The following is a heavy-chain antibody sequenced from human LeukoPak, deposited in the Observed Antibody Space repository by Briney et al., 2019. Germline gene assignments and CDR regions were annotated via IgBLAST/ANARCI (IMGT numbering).Heavy chain of an antibody. CDR1: GGTFSSYA. J-gene: IGHJ4*02. Sequence: SVKVSCKASGGTFSSYAISWVRQAPGQGLEWMGRIIPILGIANYAQKFQGRVTITADKSTSTAYMELSSLRSEDTAVYYCAVDYGGNYYFDYWGQGTLVTVSS. CDR2: IIPILGIA. D-gene: IGHD4-23*01. CDR3: AVDYGGNYYFDY. V-gene: IGHV1-69*04.